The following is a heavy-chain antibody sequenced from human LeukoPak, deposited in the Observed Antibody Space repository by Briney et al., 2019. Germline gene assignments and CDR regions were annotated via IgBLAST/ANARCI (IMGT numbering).Heavy chain of an antibody. Sequence: PGGSLRLSCAASGFTFSSYWMSWVRQAPGKGLEWVAFIRYDGNNKYYADSVKGRFTISRDNAKNSLYLQMNSLRAEDTAVYYCAELGITMIGGVWGKGTTVTISS. CDR3: AELGITMIGGV. D-gene: IGHD3-10*02. CDR1: GFTFSSYW. CDR2: IRYDGNNK. V-gene: IGHV3-30*02. J-gene: IGHJ6*04.